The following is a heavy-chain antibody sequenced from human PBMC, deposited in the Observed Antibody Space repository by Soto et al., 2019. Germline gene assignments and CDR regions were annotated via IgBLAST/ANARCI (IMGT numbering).Heavy chain of an antibody. CDR3: ARAPRVLAALGWFDP. CDR1: GYTFTSYG. D-gene: IGHD2-15*01. CDR2: ISAYNGNT. J-gene: IGHJ5*02. Sequence: GASVKVSCKASGYTFTSYGISWVRQAPGQGLEWMGWISAYNGNTNYAQKLQGRVTMTTDTSTSTAYMELRSLRSDDTAVYYCARAPRVLAALGWFDPWGQGTLVTVSS. V-gene: IGHV1-18*04.